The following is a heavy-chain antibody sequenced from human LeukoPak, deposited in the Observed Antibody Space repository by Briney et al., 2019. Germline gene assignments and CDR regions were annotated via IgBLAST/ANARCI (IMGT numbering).Heavy chain of an antibody. CDR3: ATLGAAGSL. CDR1: GFTFSSYS. Sequence: GGSLRLSCAASGFTFSSYSMNWVRQAPGKGLEWVSYISSSGSTIYYADSVKGRFTISRDNAKNSLYLQMNSLRAEDTAVYYCATLGAAGSLWGQGTLVTVSS. J-gene: IGHJ4*02. D-gene: IGHD6-13*01. CDR2: ISSSGSTI. V-gene: IGHV3-48*04.